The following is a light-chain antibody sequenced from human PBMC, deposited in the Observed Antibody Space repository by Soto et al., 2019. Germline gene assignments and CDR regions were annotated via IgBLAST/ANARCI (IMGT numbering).Light chain of an antibody. J-gene: IGLJ2*01. CDR1: SSNIGSHT. Sequence: QSVLTQPPSASGTPGQTIAISCSGGSSNIGSHTVNWYQQLPGTAPRLLIYSNTQRPSGVPDRFSGSKSGTSASLAITGLQSDSEGDYYCATWDDSLNGVVFGGGTKLTVL. CDR3: ATWDDSLNGVV. V-gene: IGLV1-44*01. CDR2: SNT.